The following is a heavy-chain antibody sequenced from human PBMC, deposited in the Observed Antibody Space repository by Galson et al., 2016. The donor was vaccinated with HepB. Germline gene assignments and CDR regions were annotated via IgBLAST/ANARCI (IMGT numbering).Heavy chain of an antibody. CDR3: AKPLPWALRYFDWLSFDY. CDR1: GLTLSDYG. CDR2: MWHDGSKT. Sequence: SLRLSCAASGLTLSDYGMNWVRQAPGKGLEWVAFMWHDGSKTYYPDSLRGRFTISRDNSKSTLSLQMNSLRAEDTAVYYCAKPLPWALRYFDWLSFDYWGRGTLVTVSS. D-gene: IGHD3-9*01. J-gene: IGHJ4*02. V-gene: IGHV3-30*02.